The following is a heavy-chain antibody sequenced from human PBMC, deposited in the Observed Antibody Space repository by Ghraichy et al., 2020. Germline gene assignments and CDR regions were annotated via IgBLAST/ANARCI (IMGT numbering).Heavy chain of an antibody. CDR2: ISGYNGNT. CDR1: GFTFSTYG. Sequence: ASVKVSCKASGFTFSTYGLSWVRQAPGQGLDWMGWISGYNGNTSYAQKFQGRLPMTTDTGTSTAYLELRSLRFDDTAMYYCVRWSRGLKGWGRGPQPDYWGQGTLVTVSS. V-gene: IGHV1-18*01. D-gene: IGHD3-16*01. J-gene: IGHJ4*02. CDR3: VRWSRGLKGWGRGPQPDY.